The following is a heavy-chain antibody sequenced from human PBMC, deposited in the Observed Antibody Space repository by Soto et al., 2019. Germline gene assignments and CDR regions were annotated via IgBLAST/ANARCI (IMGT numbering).Heavy chain of an antibody. J-gene: IGHJ4*02. V-gene: IGHV3-15*01. D-gene: IGHD3-16*02. CDR1: GFTFSNAW. CDR2: IKSKRDGGTI. Sequence: PGGSLRLSCAASGFTFSNAWMSWVRQAPGKGLEWVGRIKSKRDGGTIDDAAPVRGRFTISRDDSTNTLFLQMNSLGVEDTAVYYCAKDRDHITFGGVIVNSFDYWGKGNLVTVSS. CDR3: AKDRDHITFGGVIVNSFDY.